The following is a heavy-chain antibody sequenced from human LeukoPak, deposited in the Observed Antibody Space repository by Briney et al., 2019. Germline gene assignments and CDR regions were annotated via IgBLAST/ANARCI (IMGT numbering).Heavy chain of an antibody. CDR2: IGGSGSNT. D-gene: IGHD3-22*01. Sequence: GGSLRLSCAASGFTFSSYAMIWVRPPPGKGREWVSSIGGSGSNTYYAESVKGRFTISRDKSKNTVYLQMNSLRAEDTAVYYCAKFSRDYYDSSGYYYDHWGQGTLVTVSS. CDR1: GFTFSSYA. CDR3: AKFSRDYYDSSGYYYDH. V-gene: IGHV3-23*01. J-gene: IGHJ5*02.